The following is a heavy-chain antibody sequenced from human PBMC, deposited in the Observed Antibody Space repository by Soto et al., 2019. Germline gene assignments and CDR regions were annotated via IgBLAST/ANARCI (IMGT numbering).Heavy chain of an antibody. J-gene: IGHJ1*01. D-gene: IGHD6-6*01. CDR3: ARPTTPRAAARPWAEYFQH. V-gene: IGHV1-69*13. CDR2: IIPIFGTA. CDR1: GGTFSSYA. Sequence: SVKVSCKASGGTFSSYAISWVRQAPGQGLEWMGGIIPIFGTANYAQKFQGRVTITADESTSTAYMELSSLRSEDTAVYYCARPTTPRAAARPWAEYFQHWGQGTLVTVSS.